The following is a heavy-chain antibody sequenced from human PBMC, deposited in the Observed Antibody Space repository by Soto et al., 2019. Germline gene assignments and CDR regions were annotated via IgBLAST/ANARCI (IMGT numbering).Heavy chain of an antibody. Sequence: SETLSLTCTVSGGSVSSGSYYWSWIRQPPGKGLEWIGYIYYSGSTNYNPSLKSRVTISVDTSKNQFSLKLSSVTAADTAVYYCARDLGQWLVYNAFDIWGQGTMVTVSS. D-gene: IGHD6-19*01. CDR2: IYYSGST. CDR1: GGSVSSGSYY. V-gene: IGHV4-61*01. J-gene: IGHJ3*02. CDR3: ARDLGQWLVYNAFDI.